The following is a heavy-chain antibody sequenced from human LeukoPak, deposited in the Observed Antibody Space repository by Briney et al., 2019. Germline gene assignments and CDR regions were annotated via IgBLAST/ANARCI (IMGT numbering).Heavy chain of an antibody. CDR1: GFTVSSNY. CDR3: ASHGSGSYYSRFYYYMDV. Sequence: GGTLRLSCAASGFTVSSNYMSWVRQAPGKGLEWVSVIYSGGSTYYADSVKGRFTISRDNSKNTLYLQMNSLRAEDTAVYYCASHGSGSYYSRFYYYMDVWGKGTTVTISS. V-gene: IGHV3-66*04. CDR2: IYSGGST. J-gene: IGHJ6*03. D-gene: IGHD3-10*01.